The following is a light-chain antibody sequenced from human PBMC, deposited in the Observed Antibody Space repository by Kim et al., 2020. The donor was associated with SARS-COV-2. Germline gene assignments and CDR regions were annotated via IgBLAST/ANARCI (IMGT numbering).Light chain of an antibody. CDR1: SSDIGANNY. V-gene: IGLV2-8*01. CDR2: DVT. J-gene: IGLJ2*01. Sequence: QSALTQPPSASGSPGQSVTISCTGTSSDIGANNYVFWYQQNPGKAPKLIIYDVTKRPSGVPDRFSGSKSANTASLTVSGLRAEDEADYYCSSFGDNNYLVFGGGTQLTVL. CDR3: SSFGDNNYLV.